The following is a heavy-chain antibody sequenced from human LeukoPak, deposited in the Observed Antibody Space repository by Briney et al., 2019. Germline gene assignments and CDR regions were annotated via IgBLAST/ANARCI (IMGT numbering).Heavy chain of an antibody. J-gene: IGHJ4*02. CDR3: ARDSGPYGSGSYVDY. CDR2: ISYDGSNK. Sequence: PGGSLRLSCAASGFTFSNYAMHWVRQAPGKGLEWVAVISYDGSNKYYADSVKGRFTISRDNSKNTLYLQMNSLRAEDTAVYYCARDSGPYGSGSYVDYWGQGTLVTVSS. D-gene: IGHD3-10*01. V-gene: IGHV3-30-3*01. CDR1: GFTFSNYA.